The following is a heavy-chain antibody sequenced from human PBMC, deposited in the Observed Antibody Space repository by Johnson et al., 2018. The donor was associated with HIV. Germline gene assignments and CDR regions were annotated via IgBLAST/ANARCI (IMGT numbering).Heavy chain of an antibody. CDR1: GFTFSSYA. CDR3: ARGYGDYSDFCDV. J-gene: IGHJ3*01. V-gene: IGHV3-23*03. D-gene: IGHD4-17*01. Sequence: VLLVESGGGVVQPGGSLRLSCAASGFTFSSYAMSWVRQAPGKGLEWVSVIYSGGNTFYADSVQGRFTISRDNSKNTLDLHMNSLRVEDTAVYYCARGYGDYSDFCDVWGQGTMVTVSS. CDR2: IYSGGNT.